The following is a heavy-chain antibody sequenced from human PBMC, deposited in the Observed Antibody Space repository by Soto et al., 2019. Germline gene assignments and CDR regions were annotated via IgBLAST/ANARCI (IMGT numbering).Heavy chain of an antibody. V-gene: IGHV1-69*13. CDR1: GGTFGSYA. J-gene: IGHJ4*02. CDR3: ARVSRYSYGPYYFDY. Sequence: SVKVSCKASGGTFGSYAISWVRQAPGQGLEWMGGIIPIFGTANYAQKFQGRVTITADESTSTAYMELSSLRSEDTAVYYCARVSRYSYGPYYFDYWGQGTLVTVSS. CDR2: IIPIFGTA. D-gene: IGHD5-18*01.